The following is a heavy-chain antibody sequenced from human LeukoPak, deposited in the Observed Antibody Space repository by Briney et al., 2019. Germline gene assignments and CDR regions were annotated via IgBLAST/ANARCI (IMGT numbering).Heavy chain of an antibody. V-gene: IGHV4-34*01. D-gene: IGHD6-13*01. CDR1: GGSFSGYY. CDR2: INHSGST. J-gene: IGHJ5*02. CDR3: ARHKNIGIAAGWFDP. Sequence: NPSETLSLTCAVYGGSFSGYYWSWIRQPPEKGLEWIGEINHSGSTNYNPSLKSRVTISVDTSKNQFSLKLSSVTAADTAVYYCARHKNIGIAAGWFDPWGQGTLVTVSS.